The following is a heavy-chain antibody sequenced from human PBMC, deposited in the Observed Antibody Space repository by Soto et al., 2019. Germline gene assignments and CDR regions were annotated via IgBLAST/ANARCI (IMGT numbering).Heavy chain of an antibody. V-gene: IGHV4-39*01. Sequence: SETLSLTCTVSGGSITRTGYCWAWIRQLAGKVLEWIGSICYSGHTFYSPSLKRRITISVDTSKNLFSLRLNSVTVPDTAVYYCAHSSAGGTLEWGLGTLLTVSS. J-gene: IGHJ4*02. CDR2: ICYSGHT. D-gene: IGHD1-26*01. CDR3: AHSSAGGTLE. CDR1: GGSITRTGYC.